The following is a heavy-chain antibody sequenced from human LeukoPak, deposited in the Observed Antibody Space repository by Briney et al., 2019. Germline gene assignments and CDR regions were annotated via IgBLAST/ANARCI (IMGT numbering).Heavy chain of an antibody. CDR1: GFTFSSYS. J-gene: IGHJ3*02. CDR2: ISSSSSYI. Sequence: AGGSLRLSCAASGFTFSSYSMNWVRQAPGKGLEWVSSISSSSSYIYYADSVKGRFTISRDNAKNSLYLQMNSLRAEDTAVYYCARGGGVAAAGPYDAFDIWGQGTMVTVSS. V-gene: IGHV3-21*01. D-gene: IGHD6-13*01. CDR3: ARGGGVAAAGPYDAFDI.